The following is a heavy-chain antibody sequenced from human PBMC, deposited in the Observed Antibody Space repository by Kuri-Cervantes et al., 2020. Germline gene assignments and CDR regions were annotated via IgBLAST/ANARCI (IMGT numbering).Heavy chain of an antibody. CDR3: ARGLSDFWSGYYSYYYYMDV. CDR1: GYTFTSYA. V-gene: IGHV1-2*04. CDR2: INPNSGGT. J-gene: IGHJ6*03. D-gene: IGHD3-3*01. Sequence: ASVKVSCKASGYTFTSYAMNWVRQAPGQGLEWMGWINPNSGGTNYAQKFQGWVTMTRDTSISTAYMELSRLRSDDTAVYYCARGLSDFWSGYYSYYYYMDVWGKGTTVTVSS.